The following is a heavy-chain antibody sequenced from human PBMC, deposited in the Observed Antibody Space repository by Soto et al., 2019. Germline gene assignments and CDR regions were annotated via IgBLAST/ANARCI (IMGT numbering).Heavy chain of an antibody. CDR2: IFSSGRT. Sequence: QLQLQESGPGLVKPSETLSLTCSVSGGSISRSSFYWGWIRQPPGKGLEWFGSIFSSGRTYYNPSLKRRVAISVDTSKNELSLKLISVTAADTAVYFCARQQPPGGYDGADYFDDWGRGTLVTISS. CDR1: GGSISRSSFY. V-gene: IGHV4-39*01. CDR3: ARQQPPGGYDGADYFDD. J-gene: IGHJ4*02. D-gene: IGHD5-12*01.